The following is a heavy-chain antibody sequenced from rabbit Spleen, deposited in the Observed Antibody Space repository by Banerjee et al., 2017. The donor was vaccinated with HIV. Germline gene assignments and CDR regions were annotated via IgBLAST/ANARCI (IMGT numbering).Heavy chain of an antibody. D-gene: IGHD6-1*01. J-gene: IGHJ4*01. V-gene: IGHV1S43*01. Sequence: QSLEESGGGLVQPEGSPTLTCTASGFSFSSNYYMYWVRQAPGKGLELIAWIYTVNGSTCYASWVNGRFTISRSTSLNTVDLKMTSLTAADTATYFCARDLAGYVGFGYASYLDLWGPGTLVTVS. CDR2: IYTVNGST. CDR3: ARDLAGYVGFGYASYLDL. CDR1: GFSFSSNYY.